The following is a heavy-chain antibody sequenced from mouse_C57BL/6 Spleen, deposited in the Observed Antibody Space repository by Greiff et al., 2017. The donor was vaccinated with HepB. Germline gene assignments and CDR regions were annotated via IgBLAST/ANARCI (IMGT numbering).Heavy chain of an antibody. CDR1: GFNIKDYY. CDR2: IDPEDGET. Sequence: EVQLQQSGAELVKPGASVKLSCTASGFNIKDYYMHWVKQRTEQGLEWIGRIDPEDGETKYAPKFPGKATITADTSSNTAYLQLSSLTSEDTAVYYCARLGSCYAMDYWGQGTSVTVSS. D-gene: IGHD3-3*01. J-gene: IGHJ4*01. CDR3: ARLGSCYAMDY. V-gene: IGHV14-2*01.